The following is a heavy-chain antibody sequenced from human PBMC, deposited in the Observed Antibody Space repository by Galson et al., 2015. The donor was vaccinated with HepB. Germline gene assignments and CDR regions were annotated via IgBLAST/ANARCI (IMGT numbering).Heavy chain of an antibody. CDR1: GFIFRHHA. CDR2: INGRGSTR. Sequence: SLRFSCAGPGFIFRHHAMAWIRQAPGKGLEWVSGINGRGSTRSYSDAVKGRFSISRDNSKDTVFLQMDNLRAEDTAVYYCVKEGSWFGGDWFDPWGQGALVTVS. J-gene: IGHJ5*02. CDR3: VKEGSWFGGDWFDP. V-gene: IGHV3-23*01. D-gene: IGHD3-16*01.